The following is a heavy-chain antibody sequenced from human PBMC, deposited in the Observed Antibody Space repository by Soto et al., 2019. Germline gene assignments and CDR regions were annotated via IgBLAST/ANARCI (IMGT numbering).Heavy chain of an antibody. J-gene: IGHJ4*02. CDR2: IYPGDSDA. CDR3: ARHEDAGPLD. V-gene: IGHV5-51*01. CDR1: GYSFTRYW. D-gene: IGHD6-13*01. Sequence: PGESLKISCKASGYSFTRYWIGWVRQMPGRGLEWMGIIYPGDSDAKYSPSFQGQVTISADKSISTAYLQWSSLKASDTAMYYCARHEDAGPLDWGQGTLVTVSS.